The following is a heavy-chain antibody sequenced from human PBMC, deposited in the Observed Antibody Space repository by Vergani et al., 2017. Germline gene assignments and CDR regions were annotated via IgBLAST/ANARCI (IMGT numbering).Heavy chain of an antibody. CDR3: ARETRDTPTSLDY. V-gene: IGHV3-33*01. CDR2: TWYEVNNN. CDR1: SFKLGDYG. J-gene: IGHJ4*02. Sequence: QVQLVESGGGVVQPGRSLRLPCTPSSFKLGDYGMHWVRQAPGRGLEWVSMTWYEVNNNYYADSVKGRFTISKDISKNTLYLPMTSLRGDDTAVYYCARETRDTPTSLDYWGQGTLVTVSS. D-gene: IGHD5-24*01.